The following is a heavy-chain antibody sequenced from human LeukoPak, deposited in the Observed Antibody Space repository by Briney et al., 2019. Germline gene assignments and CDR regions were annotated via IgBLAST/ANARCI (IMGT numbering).Heavy chain of an antibody. CDR3: VKDTGRGDF. CDR2: LRNDESEI. CDR1: GFIFRNYG. J-gene: IGHJ4*02. D-gene: IGHD1-14*01. V-gene: IGHV3-30*02. Sequence: GGSLRLSYAASGFIFRNYGMHWVRQAPGKGLEWVAFLRNDESEIFYADSVKGRFTISRDNSKNTLYLQMSSLRDEDTAVYYCVKDTGRGDFWGQGTQVTVSS.